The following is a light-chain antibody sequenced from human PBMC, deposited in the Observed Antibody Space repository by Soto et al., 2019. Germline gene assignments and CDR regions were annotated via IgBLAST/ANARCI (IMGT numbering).Light chain of an antibody. CDR3: QQYNSYAWT. Sequence: DILMTQSPSTLSASVGDRVTITCRASQSISSWLAWYQQKPGKAPKLLIYKASSLESGVPSRFSGSGSGTEFTLTSSSLHPDDFATYYCQQYNSYAWTFGQGTKVEIK. CDR1: QSISSW. V-gene: IGKV1-5*03. CDR2: KAS. J-gene: IGKJ1*01.